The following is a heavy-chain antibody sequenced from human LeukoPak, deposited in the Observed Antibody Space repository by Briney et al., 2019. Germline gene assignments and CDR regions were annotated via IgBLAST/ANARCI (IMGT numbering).Heavy chain of an antibody. Sequence: GESLKISCTGSGYSFTSYWIGWVRQMPGKGLEWMGIIYPGDSDTRYSPSFQGQVTISADKSISTAYLQWSSLKASDTAMYYCARVLWFGELLSLPFDYWGQGTLVTVSS. CDR3: ARVLWFGELLSLPFDY. CDR1: GYSFTSYW. CDR2: IYPGDSDT. J-gene: IGHJ4*02. V-gene: IGHV5-51*01. D-gene: IGHD3-10*01.